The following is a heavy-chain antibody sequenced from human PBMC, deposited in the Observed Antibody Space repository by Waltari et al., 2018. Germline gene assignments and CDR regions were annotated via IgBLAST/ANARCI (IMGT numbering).Heavy chain of an antibody. CDR3: ARDQWGYSRILDEFDT. D-gene: IGHD6-13*01. V-gene: IGHV1-69*02. CDR2: ISRSRDLA. CDR1: GGTFSSYT. J-gene: IGHJ5*02. Sequence: QVQLVQSGAEVKKPGSSVKVSCKASGGTFSSYTISWVRQAPGQGLEWMGRISRSRDLANKARKWQNRITITADKTAATDNMKRSSLRSQNTAGYYCARDQWGYSRILDEFDTWGKGTLVAVSS.